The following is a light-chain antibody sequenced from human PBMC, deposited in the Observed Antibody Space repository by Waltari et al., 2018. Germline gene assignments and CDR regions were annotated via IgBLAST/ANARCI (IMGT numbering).Light chain of an antibody. CDR1: QRVSSN. CDR2: GAS. J-gene: IGKJ1*01. Sequence: EIVMTQSPATLSVSPGERATLYCRASQRVSSNLAWYQQKPGQAPRLLIYGASTRATGIPARFSGSGSGTEFTLTISSLQSEDFAVYYCQQYNNWRTFGQGTKVEIK. CDR3: QQYNNWRT. V-gene: IGKV3-15*01.